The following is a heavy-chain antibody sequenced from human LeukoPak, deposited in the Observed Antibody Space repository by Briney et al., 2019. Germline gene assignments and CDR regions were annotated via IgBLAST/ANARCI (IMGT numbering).Heavy chain of an antibody. D-gene: IGHD4-23*01. CDR1: GESFSGYF. CDR2: INHSGSTS. V-gene: IGHV4-34*01. Sequence: PSETLSLTCAVYGESFSGYFWNWIRQPPGKGLEWIGEINHSGSTSNHNPSLKSRVTMSVDTSKNQFSLKLSSVTAADTAVYYCAREGRPVRAFDYWGQGTLVTVSS. CDR3: AREGRPVRAFDY. J-gene: IGHJ4*02.